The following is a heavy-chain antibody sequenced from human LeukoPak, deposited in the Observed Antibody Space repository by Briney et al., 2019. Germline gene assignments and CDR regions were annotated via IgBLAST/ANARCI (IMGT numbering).Heavy chain of an antibody. V-gene: IGHV1-69*05. CDR2: IIPIFGTA. Sequence: ASVMVSCKASGGTFSSYAISWVRQAPGQGLEWMGGIIPIFGTANYAQKFQGRVTITTDESTSTAYMELSSLRSEDTAVYYCARGYDFWSGYFDYWGQGTLVTVSS. CDR1: GGTFSSYA. CDR3: ARGYDFWSGYFDY. D-gene: IGHD3-3*01. J-gene: IGHJ4*02.